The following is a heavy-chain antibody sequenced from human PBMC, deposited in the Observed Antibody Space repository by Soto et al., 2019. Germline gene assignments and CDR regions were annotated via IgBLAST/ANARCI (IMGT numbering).Heavy chain of an antibody. V-gene: IGHV3-23*01. D-gene: IGHD3-3*01. J-gene: IGHJ4*02. CDR1: GFTFSSYA. CDR2: ISGSGGST. CDR3: ANKYYDFWSGYYGFDY. Sequence: GGSLRLSCAASGFTFSSYAMSWVRQAPGKGLEWVSAISGSGGSTYYADSVKGRFTISRDNSKNTLYLKMNSLRAEDTALYYCANKYYDFWSGYYGFDYWGQGTLVTVSS.